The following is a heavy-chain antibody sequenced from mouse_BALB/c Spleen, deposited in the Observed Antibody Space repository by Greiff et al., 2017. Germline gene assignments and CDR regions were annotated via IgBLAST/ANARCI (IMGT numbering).Heavy chain of an antibody. V-gene: IGHV14-1*02. CDR2: IDPENGNT. Sequence: DVKLVESGAELVRPGALVKLSCKASGFNIKDYYMHWVKQRPEQGLEWIGWIDPENGNTIYDPKFQGKASITADTSSNTAYLQLSSLTSEDTAVYYCASRSTMIRGGFAYWGQGTLVTVSA. D-gene: IGHD2-4*01. CDR1: GFNIKDYY. J-gene: IGHJ3*01. CDR3: ASRSTMIRGGFAY.